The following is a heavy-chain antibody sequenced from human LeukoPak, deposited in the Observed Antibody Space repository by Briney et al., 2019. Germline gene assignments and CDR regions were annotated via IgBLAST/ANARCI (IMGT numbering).Heavy chain of an antibody. V-gene: IGHV4-39*07. D-gene: IGHD3-10*01. Sequence: TSETLSLTCTVSGGSVTYTNYYWGWIRQPPGKGLQWIGVIYYNGKTYYNPSLKSRVTISVDTSKNQFSLKLSSVTAADTAVYYCASATWISGSYFYWGQGTLVTVSS. CDR3: ASATWISGSYFY. CDR1: GGSVTYTNYY. J-gene: IGHJ4*02. CDR2: IYYNGKT.